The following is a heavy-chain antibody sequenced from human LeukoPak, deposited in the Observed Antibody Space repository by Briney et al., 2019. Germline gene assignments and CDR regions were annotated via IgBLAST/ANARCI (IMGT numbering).Heavy chain of an antibody. J-gene: IGHJ4*02. V-gene: IGHV3-20*04. CDR1: GFTFDDYG. Sequence: PGGSLRLSCAASGFTFDDYGMSWVRQAPGKGLEWVSGINWNGGSTGYADSVKGRFTISRGNAKNSLYLQMSSLRAEDTAMYYCARDRIAVAATETSFDYWGQGTLVTVSS. CDR3: ARDRIAVAATETSFDY. D-gene: IGHD6-19*01. CDR2: INWNGGST.